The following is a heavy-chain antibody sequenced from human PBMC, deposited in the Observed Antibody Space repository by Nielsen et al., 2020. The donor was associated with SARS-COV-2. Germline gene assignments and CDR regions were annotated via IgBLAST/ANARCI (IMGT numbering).Heavy chain of an antibody. CDR1: GFTFSSYG. D-gene: IGHD1-1*01. J-gene: IGHJ4*02. CDR2: ISYDGSNK. V-gene: IGHV3-30*18. Sequence: GESLKISCAASGFTFSSYGMHWVRQAPGKGLEWVTVISYDGSNKYYADSVKGRFTISRDNSKNTLYLQMNSLRAEDTAVYYCAKDHNTLPFDYWGLGTLVTVSS. CDR3: AKDHNTLPFDY.